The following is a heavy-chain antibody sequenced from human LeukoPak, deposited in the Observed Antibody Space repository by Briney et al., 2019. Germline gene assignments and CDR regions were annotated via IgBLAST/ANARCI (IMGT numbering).Heavy chain of an antibody. J-gene: IGHJ4*02. V-gene: IGHV1-46*01. CDR3: AREPRYSAYDRVLDY. Sequence: ASVKVSCKASGYTFTSYYMHWVRQAPGQGLEWMGIINPSGGSTSYAQKFQGRVTMTRDMSTSTAYMELSSLRSEDTAVYYCAREPRYSAYDRVLDYWGQGTLVTVSS. CDR2: INPSGGST. D-gene: IGHD5-12*01. CDR1: GYTFTSYY.